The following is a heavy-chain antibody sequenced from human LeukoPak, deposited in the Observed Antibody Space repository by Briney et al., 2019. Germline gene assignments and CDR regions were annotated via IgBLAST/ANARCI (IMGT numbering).Heavy chain of an antibody. CDR1: GFTFSNYW. J-gene: IGHJ5*02. CDR2: IKHDGSED. CDR3: ARGPPNSSGWYLTWLDP. Sequence: GGSLKLSCAASGFTFSNYWMTWVRQAPGKGLEWVANIKHDGSEDYYLDSVKGRFTISRDNAKSSMWLQMNSLRDEDTAVYYCARGPPNSSGWYLTWLDPRGQGTLVTVSS. V-gene: IGHV3-7*01. D-gene: IGHD6-19*01.